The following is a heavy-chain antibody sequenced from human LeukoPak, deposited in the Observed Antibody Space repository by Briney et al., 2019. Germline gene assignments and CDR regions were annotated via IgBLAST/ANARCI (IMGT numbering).Heavy chain of an antibody. CDR2: IYHSGST. CDR1: GYSISSGYY. V-gene: IGHV4-38-2*02. J-gene: IGHJ3*02. Sequence: SETLSLTCTVSGYSISSGYYWGWIRQPPGKGLEWIGSIYHSGSTYYNPSLKSRVTISVDTSKNQFSLKLSSVTAADTAVYYCVYEWLRFAFDIWGQGTMVTVSS. CDR3: VYEWLRFAFDI. D-gene: IGHD5-12*01.